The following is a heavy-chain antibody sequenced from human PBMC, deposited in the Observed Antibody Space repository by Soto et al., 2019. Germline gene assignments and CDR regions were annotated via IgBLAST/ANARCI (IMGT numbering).Heavy chain of an antibody. CDR3: ARGERSQYFDL. V-gene: IGHV3-33*01. Sequence: QVQLVESGGGVVQPGRSLRLSCAASGFTFSNYGMHWVRQAPGKGLEWVAVIWHNGSNKNYVDSVKGRFTTSRDNSKNTLYLLKHSLRAEDTGVYYCARGERSQYFDLWGQGTLVTVSS. J-gene: IGHJ4*02. CDR1: GFTFSNYG. CDR2: IWHNGSNK.